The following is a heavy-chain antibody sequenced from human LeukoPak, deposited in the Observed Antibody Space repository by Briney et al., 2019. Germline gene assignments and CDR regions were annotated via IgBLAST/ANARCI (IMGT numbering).Heavy chain of an antibody. CDR2: IIPIFGTV. D-gene: IGHD3-22*01. CDR1: GVTFSSYA. Sequence: GASVKVSCKASGVTFSSYAISWVRQAPGQGLEWMGGIIPIFGTVNYAQKFQGRVTITTDESTSPAYMELSSLRSEDTAVYYCASLTRVDSSGYLDYWGQGPLVAVSS. CDR3: ASLTRVDSSGYLDY. J-gene: IGHJ4*02. V-gene: IGHV1-69*05.